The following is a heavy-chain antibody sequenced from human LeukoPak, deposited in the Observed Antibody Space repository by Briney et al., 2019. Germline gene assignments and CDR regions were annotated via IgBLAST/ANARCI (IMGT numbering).Heavy chain of an antibody. Sequence: PGGSLRLSCAASGFTFSSNWMRWVRQGPGKGLVWVSRINSDGSTTTYADSVKGRFTISRDNAKNTLYLQMNSLRAEDTAVYYCANLAVTGPGDYWGQGTLVTVSS. V-gene: IGHV3-74*01. J-gene: IGHJ4*02. CDR3: ANLAVTGPGDY. CDR1: GFTFSSNW. CDR2: INSDGSTT. D-gene: IGHD6-19*01.